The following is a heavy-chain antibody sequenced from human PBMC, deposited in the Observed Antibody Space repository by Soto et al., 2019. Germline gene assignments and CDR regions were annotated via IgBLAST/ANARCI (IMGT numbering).Heavy chain of an antibody. Sequence: QVQLQESGPGLVKPSETLSLTCTVSGGSISNYYWSWIRQPPGKGLEWIGDIYYSGSTNYNPSLKRRVTISVDTSKNQFSLKLSSVTAADTAVYYCASIRGYCSGASCYSGYSYYMNVWGKGTTVTVSS. D-gene: IGHD2-15*01. J-gene: IGHJ6*03. V-gene: IGHV4-59*08. CDR2: IYYSGST. CDR3: ASIRGYCSGASCYSGYSYYMNV. CDR1: GGSISNYY.